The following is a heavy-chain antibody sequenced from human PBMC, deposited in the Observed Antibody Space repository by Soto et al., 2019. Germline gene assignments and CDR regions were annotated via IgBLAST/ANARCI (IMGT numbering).Heavy chain of an antibody. CDR1: GTTFSRYE. D-gene: IGHD3-3*01. V-gene: IGHV3-48*03. J-gene: IGHJ5*02. CDR2: SRSSSSRI. CDR3: ANDFWSEYS. Sequence: PGGSLGLCCADSGTTFSRYEITWGRQAPGKGLEWVSYSRSSSSRIYYADSVKGRFTISRDNAKNSLYLQMNSLRAEDTAVYYCANDFWSEYSWGQGTLVTVSS.